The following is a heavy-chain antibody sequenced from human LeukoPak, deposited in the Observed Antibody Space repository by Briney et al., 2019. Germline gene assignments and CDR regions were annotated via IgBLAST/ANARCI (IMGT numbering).Heavy chain of an antibody. V-gene: IGHV4-4*07. CDR3: ARMYSGTYGGIDY. J-gene: IGHJ4*02. CDR1: GGPISSYY. Sequence: SETLSLTCTVSGGPISSYYWSWIRQPAGKELEWIGRIYSSGTTNYNPSLKSRVTMSVDTSRNQFSLKVSFVTAADTAMYYCARMYSGTYGGIDYWGQGTLVTVSS. D-gene: IGHD1-26*01. CDR2: IYSSGTT.